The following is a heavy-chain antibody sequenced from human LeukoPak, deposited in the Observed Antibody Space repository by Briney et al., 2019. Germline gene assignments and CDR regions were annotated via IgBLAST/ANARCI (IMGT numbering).Heavy chain of an antibody. CDR1: GGTFSSYA. CDR2: ISYDGSNK. J-gene: IGHJ4*02. D-gene: IGHD3-22*01. CDR3: AREADSSGFDY. V-gene: IGHV3-30-3*01. Sequence: KLSCKASGGTFSSYAMHWVRQAPGKGLEWVAVISYDGSNKYYADSVKGRFTISRDNSKNTLYLQMNSLRAEDTAVYYCAREADSSGFDYWGQGTLVTVSS.